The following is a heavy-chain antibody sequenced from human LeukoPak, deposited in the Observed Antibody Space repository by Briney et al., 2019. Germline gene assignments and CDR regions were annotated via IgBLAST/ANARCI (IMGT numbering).Heavy chain of an antibody. Sequence: ASVTVSCKASGGTFSSYAIGWVRQAPGQGLEWMGGIIPIFGTANYAQKFQGRVTITTDESTSTAYMELSSLRSEDTAVYYCAKSHGYYGDNWFDPWGQGTLVTVSS. CDR3: AKSHGYYGDNWFDP. V-gene: IGHV1-69*05. D-gene: IGHD3-3*01. CDR1: GGTFSSYA. J-gene: IGHJ5*02. CDR2: IIPIFGTA.